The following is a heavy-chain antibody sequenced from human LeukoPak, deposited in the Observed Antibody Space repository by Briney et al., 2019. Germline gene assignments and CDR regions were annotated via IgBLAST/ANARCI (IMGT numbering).Heavy chain of an antibody. J-gene: IGHJ6*03. V-gene: IGHV3-7*01. Sequence: GGSLRLSCAASGFTFSSYWMSWVRQAPGKGLEWVANIKQDGSEKYYVDSVKGRFTISRDNAKNSLYLQMNSLRAEDTAVYYCARLPPRYDFWSGYYIHYYYYMDVWGKGTTVTVSS. CDR1: GFTFSSYW. CDR3: ARLPPRYDFWSGYYIHYYYYMDV. CDR2: IKQDGSEK. D-gene: IGHD3-3*01.